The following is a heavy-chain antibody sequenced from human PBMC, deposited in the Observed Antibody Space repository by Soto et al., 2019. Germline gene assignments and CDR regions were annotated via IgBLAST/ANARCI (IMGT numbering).Heavy chain of an antibody. CDR2: IIPIFGTA. CDR1: GGNFSSYA. D-gene: IGHD5-12*01. J-gene: IGHJ4*02. Sequence: QVQLVQSGAEVKKPGSSVKVSCKASGGNFSSYAISWVRQAPGQGLEWMGGIIPIFGTANYAQKFQGRVTITADESTSTAYMELSSLRSEDTAVYYCARDPRDGYNPGLDYWGQGTLVTVSS. V-gene: IGHV1-69*12. CDR3: ARDPRDGYNPGLDY.